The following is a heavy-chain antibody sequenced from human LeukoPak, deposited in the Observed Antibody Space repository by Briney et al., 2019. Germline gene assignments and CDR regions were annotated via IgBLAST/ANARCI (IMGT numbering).Heavy chain of an antibody. CDR3: ARGPLLYCRGGSCSGYYYGMDV. Sequence: PSETLSLTCAVYGGSFSGYYWSWIRQPPGKGLEWIGEINHSGSTNYNPSLKSRVTISVDTSKNQFSLKLSSVTAADTAVYYCARGPLLYCRGGSCSGYYYGMDVWGQGTTVTVSS. V-gene: IGHV4-34*01. D-gene: IGHD2-15*01. CDR1: GGSFSGYY. J-gene: IGHJ6*02. CDR2: INHSGST.